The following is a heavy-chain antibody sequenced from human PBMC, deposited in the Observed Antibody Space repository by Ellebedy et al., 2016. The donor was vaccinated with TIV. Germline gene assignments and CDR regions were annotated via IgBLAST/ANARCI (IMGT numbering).Heavy chain of an antibody. J-gene: IGHJ6*02. Sequence: GESLKISCTTSGFTFGDYAIIWVRQAPGKGLEWVAFVRYDGTTKRYADSVKGRFTISRDNSQNMLYLQMNTLRVEDTGVYYCVKEGNGDVWGQGTTVTVSS. D-gene: IGHD2-8*01. CDR3: VKEGNGDV. CDR1: GFTFGDYA. CDR2: VRYDGTTK. V-gene: IGHV3-30*02.